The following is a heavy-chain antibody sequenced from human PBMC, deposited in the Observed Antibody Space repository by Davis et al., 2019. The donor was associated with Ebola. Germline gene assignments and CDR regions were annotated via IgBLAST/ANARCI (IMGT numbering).Heavy chain of an antibody. CDR3: TSANSSSGVDY. D-gene: IGHD6-6*01. CDR1: RFTFSGSA. J-gene: IGHJ4*02. CDR2: IRSKANSYAT. Sequence: PGGSLRLSCAASRFTFSGSAMHWVRQASGKGLEWVGRIRSKANSYATAYAASVRGRFTISRDDSKNTAYLQMNSLKTEDTAVYYCTSANSSSGVDYWGQGTLVTVSS. V-gene: IGHV3-73*01.